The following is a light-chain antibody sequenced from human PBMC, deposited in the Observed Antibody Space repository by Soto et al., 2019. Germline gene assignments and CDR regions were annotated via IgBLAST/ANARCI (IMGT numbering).Light chain of an antibody. CDR1: QGIKSY. Sequence: DIGKTQSPSSLSAYVGDTVTITCRASQGIKSYLNWYQQKPGKAPKLLIYGASSLQSGVPSRFSGSGSGTDFTLTISSLQPEDYATYYCQQSYSTPPLTFGGGTKVDIK. V-gene: IGKV1-39*01. J-gene: IGKJ4*01. CDR3: QQSYSTPPLT. CDR2: GAS.